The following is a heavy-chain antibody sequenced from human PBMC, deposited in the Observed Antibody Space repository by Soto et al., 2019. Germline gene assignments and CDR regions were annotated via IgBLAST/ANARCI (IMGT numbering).Heavy chain of an antibody. D-gene: IGHD3-10*01. CDR3: ARLRFSDFRSVEVIDY. CDR1: GFTFSKDG. J-gene: IGHJ4*02. Sequence: EEQLVESGGSLVQPGGSLTLSCAASGFTFSKDGMNWVRQAPGKGLEWVAIISSSNSPTYHAATVKGRFTISTDNAKNALLLKMHSLTAEDTAVYYCARLRFSDFRSVEVIDYWCQGTLVTVSS. CDR2: ISSSNSPT. V-gene: IGHV3-48*01.